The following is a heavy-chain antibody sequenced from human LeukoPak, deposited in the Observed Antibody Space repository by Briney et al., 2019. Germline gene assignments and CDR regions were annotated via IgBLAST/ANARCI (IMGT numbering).Heavy chain of an antibody. V-gene: IGHV4-30-4*01. CDR3: ARDLVDTAMVIRAFDI. Sequence: PSQTLSLTCTVSGGSISSGDYYWSWIRQPPGKGLEWIGYIYYSGSTYYNPSLKSRVTISVDTSKNQFSLKLSSVTAADTAVYYCARDLVDTAMVIRAFDIRGQGTMVTVSS. D-gene: IGHD5-18*01. J-gene: IGHJ3*02. CDR1: GGSISSGDYY. CDR2: IYYSGST.